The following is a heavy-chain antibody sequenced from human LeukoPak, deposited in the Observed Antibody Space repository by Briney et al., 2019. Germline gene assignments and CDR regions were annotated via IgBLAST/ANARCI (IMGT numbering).Heavy chain of an antibody. V-gene: IGHV4-34*01. CDR3: AREIRYFDWLFQRHDAFDI. CDR2: INHSGST. J-gene: IGHJ3*02. Sequence: TSETLSLTCAVYGGSFSGYYWSWIRQPPGKGLEWIGEINHSGSTNYNPSLKGRVTISVDTSKNQFSLKLSSVTAADTAVYYCAREIRYFDWLFQRHDAFDIWGQGTMVAVSS. D-gene: IGHD3-9*01. CDR1: GGSFSGYY.